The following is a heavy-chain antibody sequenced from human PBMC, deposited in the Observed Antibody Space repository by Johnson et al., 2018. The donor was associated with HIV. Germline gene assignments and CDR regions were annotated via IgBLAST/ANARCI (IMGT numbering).Heavy chain of an antibody. CDR2: INSDGSST. V-gene: IGHV3-74*02. J-gene: IGHJ3*02. D-gene: IGHD6-19*01. CDR1: GFAFNNYW. Sequence: VQLVESGGGVVQPGGSLRLSCAASGFAFNNYWMHWVRQAPGKGLVWVSRINSDGSSTSYADSVKGRFTISRDNAKNTLYLQMNSLRAEDTAVYYCARGKKQWLDEDAFDIWGQGTMVTVSS. CDR3: ARGKKQWLDEDAFDI.